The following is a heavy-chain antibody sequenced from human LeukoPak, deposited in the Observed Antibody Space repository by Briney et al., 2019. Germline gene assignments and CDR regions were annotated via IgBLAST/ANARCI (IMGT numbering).Heavy chain of an antibody. D-gene: IGHD4-23*01. Sequence: GGSLRLSCAASGFTFSSYSMNWVRQAPGKGLEWVSYISSSSTIYYADSVKGRFTISRDNAKNSLYLQMNSLRAEDTAVYYCARSAGTVVTRPQYYYYYMDVWGKGTTVTVSS. CDR1: GFTFSSYS. V-gene: IGHV3-48*01. J-gene: IGHJ6*03. CDR3: ARSAGTVVTRPQYYYYYMDV. CDR2: ISSSSTI.